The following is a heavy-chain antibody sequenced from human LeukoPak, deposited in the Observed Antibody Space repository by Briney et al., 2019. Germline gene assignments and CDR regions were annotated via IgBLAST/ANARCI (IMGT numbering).Heavy chain of an antibody. Sequence: SETLSLTCTVSGGSISNYYWSWIRQPPGKGLEWIGYISYIGSTKYNPSLKSRVTISEDTSKKQFSLKLSSVTAADTAVYYCAGPYHYYMDVGGKGTTVTVSS. CDR2: ISYIGST. CDR1: GGSISNYY. V-gene: IGHV4-59*01. J-gene: IGHJ6*03. CDR3: AGPYHYYMDV.